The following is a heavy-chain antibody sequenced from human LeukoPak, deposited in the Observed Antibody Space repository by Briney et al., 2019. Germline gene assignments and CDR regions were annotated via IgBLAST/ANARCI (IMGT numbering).Heavy chain of an antibody. J-gene: IGHJ2*01. Sequence: GGSLRLSCAASGFTFSSYSMNWVRQAPGKGLEWVSSISSSSSYIYYADSVKGQFTISRDNAKNSLYLQMNSLRAEDTAVYYCARASRYWYFDLWGRGTLVTVSS. CDR2: ISSSSSYI. V-gene: IGHV3-21*01. CDR1: GFTFSSYS. CDR3: ARASRYWYFDL.